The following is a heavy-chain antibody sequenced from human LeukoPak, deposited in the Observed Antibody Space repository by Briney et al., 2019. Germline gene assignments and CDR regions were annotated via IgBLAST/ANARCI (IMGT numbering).Heavy chain of an antibody. CDR2: IIPIFGTA. V-gene: IGHV1-69*05. CDR3: SADPMVRGDGYYYYYMGV. D-gene: IGHD3-10*01. CDR1: GVTFSSYA. J-gene: IGHJ6*03. Sequence: ASVKVSCKASGVTFSSYAISWVRQAPGQGLEWMGGIIPIFGTANYAQKFQGRVTITTDESTSTAYMELSSLRSGDTAVYYCSADPMVRGDGYYYYYMGVWGKGTTVTVSS.